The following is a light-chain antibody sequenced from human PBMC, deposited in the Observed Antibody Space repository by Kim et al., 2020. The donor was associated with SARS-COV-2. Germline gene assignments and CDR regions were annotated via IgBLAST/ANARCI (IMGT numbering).Light chain of an antibody. V-gene: IGKV3D-15*01. Sequence: PPGESAPPTRRTSQTINSNFLTWYQQKPGQTPRLLIYDTSSRATGIPARFSGSGSGTEFTLTISTLQSEDFAVYYCQQYSNWPLTFGQGTKVDIK. J-gene: IGKJ1*01. CDR2: DTS. CDR3: QQYSNWPLT. CDR1: QTINSN.